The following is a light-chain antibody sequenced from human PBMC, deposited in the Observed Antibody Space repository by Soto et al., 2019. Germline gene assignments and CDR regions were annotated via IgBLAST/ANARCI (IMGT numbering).Light chain of an antibody. CDR3: AAWDDSLSAVV. Sequence: QSVLTQSPSASGTPGQRVTISCSGSISNLGSNFIYWYQQLPGAAPKLLISRNNERPSGVPDRFSGSKSGTSGSLAISGLRSEDEADYHCAAWDDSLSAVVFGGGTKLTVL. CDR1: ISNLGSNF. J-gene: IGLJ3*02. CDR2: RNN. V-gene: IGLV1-47*01.